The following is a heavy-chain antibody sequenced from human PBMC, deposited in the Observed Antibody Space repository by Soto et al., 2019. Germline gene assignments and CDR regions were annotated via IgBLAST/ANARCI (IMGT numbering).Heavy chain of an antibody. Sequence: EVQLVESGGGLVQPGGSLRLSCAASGFTFSSYWMHWVRQAPGKGLVWVSRINSDGSNTNYADSVKGRLTISRDNAKDTVYLEMNSLRAEDTAVYYCARGAKGQWLVDHSGQGTLVTVSS. V-gene: IGHV3-74*01. CDR1: GFTFSSYW. CDR2: INSDGSNT. D-gene: IGHD6-19*01. CDR3: ARGAKGQWLVDH. J-gene: IGHJ4*02.